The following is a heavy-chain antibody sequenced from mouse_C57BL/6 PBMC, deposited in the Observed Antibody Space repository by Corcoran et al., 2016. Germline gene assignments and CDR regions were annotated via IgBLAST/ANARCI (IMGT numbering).Heavy chain of an antibody. CDR3: AREPYDGYYVFDY. V-gene: IGHV9-3*01. Sequence: QIQLVQSGPELKKPGETVKISCKASGYTFTTYGMSWVKQAPGKGLKWMGWINTYSGVPTYADDFKGRFAFSLETSASTAYLQINNLKNEDTATYFCAREPYDGYYVFDYWGQGTTLTVSS. CDR2: INTYSGVP. D-gene: IGHD2-3*01. CDR1: GYTFTTYG. J-gene: IGHJ2*01.